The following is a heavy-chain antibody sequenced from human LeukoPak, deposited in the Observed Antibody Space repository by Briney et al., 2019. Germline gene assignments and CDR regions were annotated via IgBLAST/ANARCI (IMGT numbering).Heavy chain of an antibody. CDR3: AKDNRRHYTSGPNPDSLH. CDR2: ISRNGGSI. D-gene: IGHD6-19*01. Sequence: GRSLRLSCAGSGFIFNNYAMHWVRHPPGKGLEWVSDISRNGGSIDYADSVKGRFTISRDNAKNSLYLQMNSLSVEDTAFYYCAKDNRRHYTSGPNPDSLHWGQGALVTVSS. J-gene: IGHJ4*02. CDR1: GFIFNNYA. V-gene: IGHV3-9*01.